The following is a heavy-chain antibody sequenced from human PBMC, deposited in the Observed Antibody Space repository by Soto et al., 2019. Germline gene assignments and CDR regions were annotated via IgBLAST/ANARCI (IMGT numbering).Heavy chain of an antibody. CDR2: ISSNGGST. J-gene: IGHJ4*02. CDR3: VKGKYDFDY. Sequence: GGSLRLSCAASGFTFSNYAVTWVRQAPGKGLEYVSAISSNGGSTYYADSVKGRFTISRDNSKNTLYLQMSSLRAEDTALYYCVKGKYDFDYWGQGTLVTVSS. V-gene: IGHV3-64D*06. CDR1: GFTFSNYA.